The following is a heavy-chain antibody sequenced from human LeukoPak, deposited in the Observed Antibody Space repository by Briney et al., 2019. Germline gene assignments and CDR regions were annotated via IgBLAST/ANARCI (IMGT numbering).Heavy chain of an antibody. CDR3: ARGLEGSGSYYNGYFDY. CDR1: GFTFDDYG. J-gene: IGHJ4*02. Sequence: GGSLRLSCAASGFTFDDYGMSWVRQVPGKGLEWVSGINWNGGSTGYADSVKGRFTISRDNAKNSLYLQMNSLRAEDTALYYCARGLEGSGSYYNGYFDYWGQGTLVTVSS. D-gene: IGHD3-10*01. CDR2: INWNGGST. V-gene: IGHV3-20*04.